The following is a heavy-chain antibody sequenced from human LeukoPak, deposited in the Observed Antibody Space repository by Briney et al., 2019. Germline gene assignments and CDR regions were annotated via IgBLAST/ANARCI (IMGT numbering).Heavy chain of an antibody. CDR3: AKGVLGRTQSVSAGLDF. CDR1: GFTFSDYG. J-gene: IGHJ4*02. CDR2: ISYDGANK. Sequence: GGSLRLFCAASGFTFSDYGMHWVRQAPGKGPEWVAVISYDGANKYYADSVKGRSTISRDNSRNTLYLQLNSLRPEDTAAYYCAKGVLGRTQSVSAGLDFWGQGTLVTVSS. D-gene: IGHD7-27*01. V-gene: IGHV3-30*18.